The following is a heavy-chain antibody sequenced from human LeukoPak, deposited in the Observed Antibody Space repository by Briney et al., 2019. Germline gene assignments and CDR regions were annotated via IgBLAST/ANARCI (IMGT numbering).Heavy chain of an antibody. V-gene: IGHV3-30*18. D-gene: IGHD2-8*01. CDR2: VSYGGTEK. CDR3: VKDRAVLVAYGRMYSVSGPYYYGMDV. J-gene: IGHJ6*02. CDR1: GFTFSSYG. Sequence: PGGSLRLSCAASGFTFSSYGMHWVRQAPGKGLEWVAVVSYGGTEKHYADSVKGRFTISRDNSKNTLSLDMNSLRLDDTAVYYCVKDRAVLVAYGRMYSVSGPYYYGMDVWGQGTTVTVSS.